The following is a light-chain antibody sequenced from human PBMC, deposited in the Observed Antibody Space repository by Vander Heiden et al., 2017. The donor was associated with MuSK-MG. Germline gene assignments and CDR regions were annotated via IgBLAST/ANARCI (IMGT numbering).Light chain of an antibody. V-gene: IGKV3-11*01. CDR2: DAS. CDR3: QQRSNWPRLT. Sequence: IVLTQSPSPLALSPRERATPSCRASQTFSGYFACYPQQPGPAPRLLIYDASNRATGIAARFSGSGSGTDFTLTISSLEPEDFAVYYCQQRSNWPRLTFGGGTKVEIK. CDR1: QTFSGY. J-gene: IGKJ4*01.